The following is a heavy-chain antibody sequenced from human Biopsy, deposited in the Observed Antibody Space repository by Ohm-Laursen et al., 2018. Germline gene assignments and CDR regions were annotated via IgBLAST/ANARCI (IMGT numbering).Heavy chain of an antibody. Sequence: ASVKVSCKVSGYTLTALSMHWVRQAPGRGLEWMGGFAPENGKTIYAQKFQGRITMTEDTSTDTAYMELSSLRSEDTAVYYCAADINVWNVNYWGRGTQVTVSS. CDR2: FAPENGKT. D-gene: IGHD1-1*01. CDR3: AADINVWNVNY. V-gene: IGHV1-24*01. CDR1: GYTLTALS. J-gene: IGHJ4*02.